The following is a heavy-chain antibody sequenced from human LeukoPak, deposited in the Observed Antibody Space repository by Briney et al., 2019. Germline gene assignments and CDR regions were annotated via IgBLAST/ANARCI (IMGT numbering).Heavy chain of an antibody. CDR2: IYHTGST. J-gene: IGHJ4*02. Sequence: SETLSLTCTVSGGSISSYYWSWIRQPPGRGLEWIGYIYHTGSTSYNPSLKSRVTISLDTSKNQFSLKLTSVTAADTAVYYCAGEPPHYDYIWGSQSAVFDYWGQGTLVTVSS. CDR1: GGSISSYY. V-gene: IGHV4-59*01. D-gene: IGHD3-16*01. CDR3: AGEPPHYDYIWGSQSAVFDY.